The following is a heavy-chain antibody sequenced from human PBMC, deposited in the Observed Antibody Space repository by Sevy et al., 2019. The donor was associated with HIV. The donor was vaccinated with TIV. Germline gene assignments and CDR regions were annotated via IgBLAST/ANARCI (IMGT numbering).Heavy chain of an antibody. CDR3: VKEHFDWLLPSYYFDL. J-gene: IGHJ2*01. CDR1: GGSISTVAYY. Sequence: SETLSLTCTISGGSISTVAYYSTWIRQPAGKGLEWIGRVSASGTSTYNPSLESRVTMSVDTSKNQFSLKLTSVTAADTAMYYCVKEHFDWLLPSYYFDLWGRGTLVTVSS. CDR2: VSASGTS. D-gene: IGHD3-9*01. V-gene: IGHV4-61*02.